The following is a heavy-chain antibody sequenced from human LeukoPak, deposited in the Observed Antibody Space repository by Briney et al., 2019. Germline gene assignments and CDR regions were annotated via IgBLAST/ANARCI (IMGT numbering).Heavy chain of an antibody. CDR2: IRYDGSNK. J-gene: IGHJ5*02. V-gene: IGHV3-30*02. Sequence: GGSLRLSCAASGFTFGSYGMHWVRQAPGKGLEWVAFIRYDGSNKYYADSVKGRFTISRDNSKNTLYLQMNSLRAEDTAVYYCAKLLVPAARMYNWFDPWGQGTLVTVSS. CDR3: AKLLVPAARMYNWFDP. D-gene: IGHD2-2*01. CDR1: GFTFGSYG.